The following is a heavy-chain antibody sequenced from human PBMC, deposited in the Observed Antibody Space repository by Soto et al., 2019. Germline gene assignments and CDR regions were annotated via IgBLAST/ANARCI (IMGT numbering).Heavy chain of an antibody. D-gene: IGHD1-26*01. J-gene: IGHJ4*02. CDR3: AKVPSIVGATHLDY. Sequence: EVQLLESGGGLVQPGGSLRLSCAASGFTFSSYAMSWVRQAPGKGLEWVSAISGSGGSTYHADSVKGRFTISRDNSKNTLYLQMNSLRAEDTAVYYCAKVPSIVGATHLDYWGQGTLVTVSS. CDR1: GFTFSSYA. CDR2: ISGSGGST. V-gene: IGHV3-23*01.